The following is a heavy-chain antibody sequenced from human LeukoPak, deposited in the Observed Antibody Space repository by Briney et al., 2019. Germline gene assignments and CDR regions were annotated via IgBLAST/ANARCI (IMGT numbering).Heavy chain of an antibody. V-gene: IGHV4-59*01. CDR2: IYYSGST. D-gene: IGHD3-10*01. CDR1: GGSISSYY. Sequence: SETLSLTCTVSGGSISSYYWSWIRQPPGKGLEWIGYIYYSGSTNYNPSLKSRDTISVDTSKNQFSLKLSSVTAADTAVYYCARESQYYYGSGTFQHWGQGTLVTVSS. J-gene: IGHJ1*01. CDR3: ARESQYYYGSGTFQH.